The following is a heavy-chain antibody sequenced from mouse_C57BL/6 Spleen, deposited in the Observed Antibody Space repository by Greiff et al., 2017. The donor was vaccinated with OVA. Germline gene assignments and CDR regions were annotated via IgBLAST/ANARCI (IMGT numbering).Heavy chain of an antibody. CDR3: ATAGYGSSRDYAMDY. CDR1: GYAFSSSW. V-gene: IGHV1-82*01. J-gene: IGHJ4*01. D-gene: IGHD1-1*01. CDR2: IYPGDGDT. Sequence: QVQLQQSGPELVKPGASVKISCKASGYAFSSSWMNWVKQRPGKGLEWIGRIYPGDGDTNYNGKLKGKATLTADKSSSTAYMQLSSLTSEDSAVYFCATAGYGSSRDYAMDYWGQGTSVTVSS.